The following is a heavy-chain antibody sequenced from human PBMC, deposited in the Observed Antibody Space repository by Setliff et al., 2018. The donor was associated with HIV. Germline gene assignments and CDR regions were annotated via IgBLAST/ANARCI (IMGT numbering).Heavy chain of an antibody. CDR2: IGYNGDT. D-gene: IGHD2-15*01. CDR3: AGWGASGGRPDWHAFDM. Sequence: SETLSLTCTVSGGSINSYYWNWIRQSPGKGLEWIGYIGYNGDTSYNPSLNSRVTLSVDRSKNQFSLKLSPVSAADTAVYFCAGWGASGGRPDWHAFDMWGQGTMVTVSS. V-gene: IGHV4-59*01. CDR1: GGSINSYY. J-gene: IGHJ3*02.